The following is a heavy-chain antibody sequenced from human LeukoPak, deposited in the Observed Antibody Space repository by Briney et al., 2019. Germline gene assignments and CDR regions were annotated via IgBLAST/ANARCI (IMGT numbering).Heavy chain of an antibody. V-gene: IGHV1-69*13. J-gene: IGHJ3*02. D-gene: IGHD6-19*01. CDR3: ARHRGSGWSHDAFDI. Sequence: ASVKVSCKASGGTFSSYAISWVRQAPGQGLEWMGGIIPIFGTANYAQKFQGRVTITADESTSTAYMELSSLRSEDTAVYYCARHRGSGWSHDAFDIWGQGTMVTVSS. CDR1: GGTFSSYA. CDR2: IIPIFGTA.